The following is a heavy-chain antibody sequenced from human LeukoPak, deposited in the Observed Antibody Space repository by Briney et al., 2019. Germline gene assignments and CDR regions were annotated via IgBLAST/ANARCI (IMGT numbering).Heavy chain of an antibody. V-gene: IGHV3-21*01. CDR3: AREDVSVPDY. J-gene: IGHJ4*02. CDR1: GFTFSSYS. Sequence: TGGSLRLSCAASGFTFSSYSMNWVRQAPGKGLEWVSSISSSSSYIYYADSVKGRFTISRDNAKNSLYLQMNSLRAEDTAVYYCAREDVSVPDYWGQGTLVTVSS. D-gene: IGHD2-2*01. CDR2: ISSSSSYI.